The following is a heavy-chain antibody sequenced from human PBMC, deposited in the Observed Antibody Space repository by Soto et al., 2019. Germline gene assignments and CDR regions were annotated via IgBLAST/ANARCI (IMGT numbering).Heavy chain of an antibody. CDR1: GGSISSSNW. V-gene: IGHV4-4*02. CDR3: AMGTINMVRGVIITSGYYYSGMDV. D-gene: IGHD3-10*01. CDR2: IYHSGST. J-gene: IGHJ6*02. Sequence: SETLSRTCAVSGGSISSSNWWSWVRQPPGRVLGWIGEIYHSGSTNHNPSLKSRVTISVDKSKNQFSLKLSSVTAADTAVYYCAMGTINMVRGVIITSGYYYSGMDVWGQGTT.